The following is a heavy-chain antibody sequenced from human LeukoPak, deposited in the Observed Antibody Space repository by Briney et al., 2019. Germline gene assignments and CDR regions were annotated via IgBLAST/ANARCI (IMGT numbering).Heavy chain of an antibody. V-gene: IGHV4-59*01. CDR2: IYYSGST. Sequence: SETLSLTCTVSGGSISSNYWSWSRQPPGKGLEWIGYIYYSGSTNYNPSLKSRVTISVDTSKNQFSLKLSSVTAADTAVYYCARGPGVPGNWGQGTLVPVSS. CDR3: ARGPGVPGN. CDR1: GGSISSNY. J-gene: IGHJ4*02. D-gene: IGHD2-8*01.